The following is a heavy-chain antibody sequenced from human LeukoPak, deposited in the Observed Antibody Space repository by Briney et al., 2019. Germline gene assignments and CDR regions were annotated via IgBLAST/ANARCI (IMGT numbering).Heavy chain of an antibody. CDR3: ASQATKIRVPDY. CDR2: ISSSSSYI. J-gene: IGHJ4*02. Sequence: PGGSLRLSCAASGFTFSSYSMNWVRQAPGKGLEWVSSISSSSSYIYYADSVKGRFTISRDNAKNSLYLQMNSLRAEDTAVYYCASQATKIRVPDYCGQGTLVTVSS. CDR1: GFTFSSYS. V-gene: IGHV3-21*01. D-gene: IGHD1-1*01.